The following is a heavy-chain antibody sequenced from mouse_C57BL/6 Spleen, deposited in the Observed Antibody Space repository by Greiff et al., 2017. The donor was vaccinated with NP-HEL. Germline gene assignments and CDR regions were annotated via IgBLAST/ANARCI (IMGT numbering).Heavy chain of an antibody. J-gene: IGHJ2*01. Sequence: QVQLQQPGAELVKPGASVKLSCKASGYTFTSYWMHWVKQRPGQGLEWIGMIHPNSGSTNYNEKFKSKATLTVDKSSSTAYMQLSSLTSEDSAVYYCAREGAGRGITKRDYWGQGTTLTVSS. CDR2: IHPNSGST. D-gene: IGHD1-2*01. V-gene: IGHV1-64*01. CDR1: GYTFTSYW. CDR3: AREGAGRGITKRDY.